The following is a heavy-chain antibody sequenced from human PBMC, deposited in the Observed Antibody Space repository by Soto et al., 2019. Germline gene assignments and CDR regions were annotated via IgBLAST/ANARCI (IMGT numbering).Heavy chain of an antibody. CDR3: ARDGGYYYDRGDAFDI. V-gene: IGHV1-18*01. CDR2: ISAYNGNT. Sequence: ASVKVSCKASGYTSTSYGISWVRQAPGQGLEWMGWISAYNGNTNYAQKLQGRVTMTTDTSTSTAYMELRSLRSDDTAVYYCARDGGYYYDRGDAFDIGGKGKMVTVSS. CDR1: GYTSTSYG. D-gene: IGHD3-22*01. J-gene: IGHJ3*02.